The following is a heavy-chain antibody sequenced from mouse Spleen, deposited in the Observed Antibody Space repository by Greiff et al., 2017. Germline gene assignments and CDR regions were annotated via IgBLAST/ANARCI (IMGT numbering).Heavy chain of an antibody. CDR2: IYPGDGDT. D-gene: IGHD1-2*01. CDR3: ARGDYYGYVDYFDY. Sequence: VQLQQSGPELVKPGASVKISCKASGYAFSSSWMNWVKQRPGKGLEWIGRIYPGDGDTNYNGKFKGKATLTADKSSSTAYMQLISLTSEDSAVYFCARGDYYGYVDYFDYWGQGTTLTVSS. J-gene: IGHJ2*01. CDR1: GYAFSSSW. V-gene: IGHV1-82*01.